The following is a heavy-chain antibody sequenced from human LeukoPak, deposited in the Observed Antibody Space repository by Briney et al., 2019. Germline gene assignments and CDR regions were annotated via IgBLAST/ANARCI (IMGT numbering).Heavy chain of an antibody. CDR3: ARFGEDYV. D-gene: IGHD3-16*01. J-gene: IGHJ4*02. Sequence: ASGKVSCKVSGYTLTELSMHWVRQAPGKGLGWMGGFDPEDGETIYAQKFQGRVTITADKSTSTAYMELSSLRSEDTAVYYCARFGEDYVWGEGPLVTVSS. CDR1: GYTLTELS. V-gene: IGHV1-24*01. CDR2: FDPEDGET.